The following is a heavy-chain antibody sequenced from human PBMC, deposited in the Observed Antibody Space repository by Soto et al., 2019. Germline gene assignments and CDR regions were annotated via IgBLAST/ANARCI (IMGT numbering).Heavy chain of an antibody. V-gene: IGHV4-59*08. CDR2: IYYSGST. CDR3: ATTTIISGRESPFDY. J-gene: IGHJ4*02. Sequence: SETLSLTCAVSGVSISTYYWSWIRQPPGKGLEWIGYIYYSGSTNYNPSLKSRVTMSVDTSNNQFSLELSSVTAADTAMYYCATTTIISGRESPFDYWGQGTQVNVSS. CDR1: GVSISTYY. D-gene: IGHD5-12*01.